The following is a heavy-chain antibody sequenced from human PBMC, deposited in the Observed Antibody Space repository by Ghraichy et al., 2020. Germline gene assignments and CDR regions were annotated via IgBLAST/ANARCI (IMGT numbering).Heavy chain of an antibody. D-gene: IGHD3-3*01. CDR2: ISSSSSYT. J-gene: IGHJ6*03. Sequence: GESLNISCAASGFTFSDYYMSWIRQAPGKGLEWVSYISSSSSYTNYADSVKGRFTISRDNAKNSLYLQMNSLRAEDTAVYYCARDDTLDNYDFWSCYYRYYYYYMDVWGKGTTVTVSS. CDR1: GFTFSDYY. V-gene: IGHV3-11*06. CDR3: ARDDTLDNYDFWSCYYRYYYYYMDV.